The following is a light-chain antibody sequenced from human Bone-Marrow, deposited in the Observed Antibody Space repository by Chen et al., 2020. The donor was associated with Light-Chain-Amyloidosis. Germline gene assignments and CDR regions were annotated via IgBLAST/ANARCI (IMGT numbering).Light chain of an antibody. CDR3: QGWDRSSDRPV. V-gene: IGLV3-21*02. Sequence: SYVLTQPSSVSVAPGQTATIACGGNNIGSTSGHWYQQTPGQAPLLVVYDDSDRPSGIPERLSGVNSGNTATLTISRVKAGDEADDYCQGWDRSSDRPVFGGGTKLTVL. J-gene: IGLJ3*02. CDR1: NIGSTS. CDR2: DDS.